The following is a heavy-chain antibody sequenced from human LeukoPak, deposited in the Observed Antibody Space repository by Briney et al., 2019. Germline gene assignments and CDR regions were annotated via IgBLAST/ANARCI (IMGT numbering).Heavy chain of an antibody. V-gene: IGHV3-7*01. D-gene: IGHD1-1*01. J-gene: IGHJ4*02. Sequence: GGSLRLSCAASGFTFSSYWMSWGRQAPGKGPEWVANIKQDESEKYYVVSVKGRFTISRDNAKNSLYLQMNSLRAEDTAVYYCARDKIEGPTKLDYWGQGILVTVSS. CDR3: ARDKIEGPTKLDY. CDR1: GFTFSSYW. CDR2: IKQDESEK.